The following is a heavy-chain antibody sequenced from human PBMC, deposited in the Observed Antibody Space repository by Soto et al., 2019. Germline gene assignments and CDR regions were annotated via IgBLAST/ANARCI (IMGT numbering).Heavy chain of an antibody. V-gene: IGHV3-33*01. CDR1: GFTFSSYG. J-gene: IGHJ2*01. CDR3: ARDMDYDSSGYYPNAWYFDL. CDR2: IWSDGSNK. Sequence: QVQLVESGGGVVQPGRSLRLSCAASGFTFSSYGMHWVRQAPGKGLEWVAVIWSDGSNKYYADTVKGRFNISRDNSKNTLYRQRNSLRAEDSAVYYCARDMDYDSSGYYPNAWYFDLWGRGTLVTVSS. D-gene: IGHD3-22*01.